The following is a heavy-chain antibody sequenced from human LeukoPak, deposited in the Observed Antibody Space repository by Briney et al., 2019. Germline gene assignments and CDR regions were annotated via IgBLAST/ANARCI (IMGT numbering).Heavy chain of an antibody. D-gene: IGHD3-22*01. CDR3: ARSYYEISFFDY. CDR1: GFTFSSYA. J-gene: IGHJ4*02. CDR2: IYSGGST. Sequence: PGGSLRLSCAASGFTFSSYAMSWVRQAPGKGLEWASVIYSGGSTYYADSVKGRFTISRDNSKNTLYLQMNSLRAEDTAVYYCARSYYEISFFDYWGQGTLVTVSS. V-gene: IGHV3-66*01.